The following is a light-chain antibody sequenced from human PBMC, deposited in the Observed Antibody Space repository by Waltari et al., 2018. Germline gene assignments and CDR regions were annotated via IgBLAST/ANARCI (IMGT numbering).Light chain of an antibody. CDR1: NSNIGSNV. CDR3: ATWDDRLTGVV. J-gene: IGLJ2*01. V-gene: IGLV1-44*01. Sequence: QSALTQPPSASGTPGQTVTIFCSGGNSNIGSNVVNWYQQVPGTAPKLLIYSSTYRPSGVPDRFSGSKYGTSASLAISGLQSDDEGDYYCATWDDRLTGVVFGGGTKVTVL. CDR2: SST.